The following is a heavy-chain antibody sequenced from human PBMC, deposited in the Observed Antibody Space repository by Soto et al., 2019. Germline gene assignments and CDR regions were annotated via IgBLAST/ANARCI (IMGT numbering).Heavy chain of an antibody. CDR1: GYTFTSYA. CDR3: ARVGYDYIWWSYRPYYFYY. Sequence: QVQLVQSGAEVKKPGASVKVSCKASGYTFTSYAMHWVRQAPGQRLEWMGWINAGNGNTKYSQKFQGRVTITRDTSASTAYMELSSLRSEDTAVYYCARVGYDYIWWSYRPYYFYYWGQGTLVTGSS. D-gene: IGHD3-16*02. V-gene: IGHV1-3*01. J-gene: IGHJ4*02. CDR2: INAGNGNT.